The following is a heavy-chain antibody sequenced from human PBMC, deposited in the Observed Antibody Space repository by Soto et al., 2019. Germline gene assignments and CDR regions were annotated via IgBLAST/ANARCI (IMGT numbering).Heavy chain of an antibody. V-gene: IGHV4-39*01. D-gene: IGHD3-16*02. CDR3: ASGSTFGGVIVFDY. J-gene: IGHJ4*02. CDR1: GGSISSSSYY. Sequence: PSETLSLTCTVSGGSISSSSYYWGWIRQPPGKGLEWIGSIYYSGSTYYNPSLKSRVTISVDTSKNQFSLKLSSVTAADTAVYYCASGSTFGGVIVFDYWGQGTLVTVSS. CDR2: IYYSGST.